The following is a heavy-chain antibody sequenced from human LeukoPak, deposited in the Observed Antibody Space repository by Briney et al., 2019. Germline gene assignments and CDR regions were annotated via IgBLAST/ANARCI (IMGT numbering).Heavy chain of an antibody. J-gene: IGHJ3*02. CDR2: IRGSGALT. CDR1: GXXXSSYX. V-gene: IGHV3-23*01. D-gene: IGHD4-17*01. Sequence: SGXXXSSYXXXXXRXAPGXXXEGXSPIRGSGALTFYADSLKGRFTISRDNSKNTLYRQMNSLRAEDTAVYYCARDPNGDYIGAFDMCGQGTKVTVSS. CDR3: ARDPNGDYIGAFDM.